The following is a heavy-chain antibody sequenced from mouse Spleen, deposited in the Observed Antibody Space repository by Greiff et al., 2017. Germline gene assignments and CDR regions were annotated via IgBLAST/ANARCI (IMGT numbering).Heavy chain of an antibody. CDR2: IYPGDGDT. V-gene: IGHV1-80*01. CDR3: ARGYYGSRPDWYFDV. Sequence: QVQLQQSGAELVKPGASVKISCKASGYAFSSYWMNWVKQRPGKGLEWIGQIYPGDGDTNYNGKFKGKATLTADKSSSTAYMQLSSLTSEDSAVYFCARGYYGSRPDWYFDVWGAGTTVTVSS. J-gene: IGHJ1*01. D-gene: IGHD1-1*01. CDR1: GYAFSSYW.